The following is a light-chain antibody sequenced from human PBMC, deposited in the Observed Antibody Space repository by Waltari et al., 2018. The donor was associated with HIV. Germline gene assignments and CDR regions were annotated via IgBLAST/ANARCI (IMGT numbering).Light chain of an antibody. CDR3: QSADGGGAIWV. Sequence: SYELPQPPSLSVCPGQPARITGSGDALPTKSAYWYQHTPGQAPLLPIYKDTERPSGIPDRFSGSTSGTTVTLIISGVQAEDEADYYCQSADGGGAIWVFGGGTRLTV. V-gene: IGLV3-25*03. CDR1: ALPTKS. CDR2: KDT. J-gene: IGLJ3*02.